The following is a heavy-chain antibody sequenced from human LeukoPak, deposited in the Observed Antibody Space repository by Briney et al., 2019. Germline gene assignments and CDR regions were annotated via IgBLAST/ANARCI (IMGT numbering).Heavy chain of an antibody. D-gene: IGHD5-12*01. CDR2: ISGSGYST. J-gene: IGHJ4*02. V-gene: IGHV3-23*01. Sequence: PGGSLRLSCAASGFTFSSYSMSWVRQAPGKGLEWVSAISGSGYSTYYADSVKGRFTISRDNSKNTLYLQMSSLRAEDTAVYYCAKEAGYSGYDYPDYWGQGTLVTVSS. CDR3: AKEAGYSGYDYPDY. CDR1: GFTFSSYS.